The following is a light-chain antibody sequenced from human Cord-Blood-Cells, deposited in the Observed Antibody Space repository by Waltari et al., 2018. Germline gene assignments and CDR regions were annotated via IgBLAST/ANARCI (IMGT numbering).Light chain of an antibody. J-gene: IGLJ2*01. CDR1: SSDVGGYDY. Sequence: QSALTQPRSVSGSPGQSATISRTGTSSDVGGYDYVSWYQQHPGKAPNLMIYDVSKRPSGVPDRFSGSKSGNTASLTISGLQAEDEADYYCCSYAGSYTLVFGGGTKLTVL. CDR2: DVS. V-gene: IGLV2-11*01. CDR3: CSYAGSYTLV.